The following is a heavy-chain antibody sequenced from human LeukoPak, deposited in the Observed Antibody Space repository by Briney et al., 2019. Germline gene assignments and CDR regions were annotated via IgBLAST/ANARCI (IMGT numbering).Heavy chain of an antibody. D-gene: IGHD3-9*01. CDR1: GVSISSSMW. CDR2: VYRGGIT. CDR3: ARDPRYFDYLSREVGYYYMDV. Sequence: SETLSLTCAVSGVSISSSMWWSWVRQPPGKGLEWIGEVYRGGITNYNPSLKSRVTISVDTSKNQFSLRLSSVTAADTAVYYCARDPRYFDYLSREVGYYYMDVWGKGTSVTVSS. J-gene: IGHJ6*03. V-gene: IGHV4-4*02.